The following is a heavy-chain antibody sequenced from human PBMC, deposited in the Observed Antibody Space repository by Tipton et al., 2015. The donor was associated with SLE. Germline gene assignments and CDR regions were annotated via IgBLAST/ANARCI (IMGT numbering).Heavy chain of an antibody. J-gene: IGHJ4*02. CDR1: DDSIRDYY. CDR3: ARQGTGFGSGRDDY. D-gene: IGHD1-14*01. Sequence: TLSLTCSVSDDSIRDYYFSWIRQPPGKELEWIGYISYSGSTVYNPSLESRVTISLDTSKNHLSLKLRSVTVDDTAVYYCARQGTGFGSGRDDYWGQGILVTVSS. CDR2: ISYSGST. V-gene: IGHV4-59*08.